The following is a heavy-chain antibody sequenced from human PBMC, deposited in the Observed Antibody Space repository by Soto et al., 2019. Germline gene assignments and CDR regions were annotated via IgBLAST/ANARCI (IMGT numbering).Heavy chain of an antibody. J-gene: IGHJ6*03. V-gene: IGHV4-39*01. Sequence: SETLSLTCTVSGGSISSSSYYWGWIRQPPGKGLEWIGSIYYSGSTYYNPSLKSRVTISVDTSKNQFSLKLSSVTAADTAVYYCARLLGLELQYYYYYMDVWGKGTTVTVSS. D-gene: IGHD1-7*01. CDR1: GGSISSSSYY. CDR2: IYYSGST. CDR3: ARLLGLELQYYYYYMDV.